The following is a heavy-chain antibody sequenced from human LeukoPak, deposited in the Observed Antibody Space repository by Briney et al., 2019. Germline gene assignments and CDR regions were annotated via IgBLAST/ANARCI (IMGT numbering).Heavy chain of an antibody. CDR2: ISYDGSNK. CDR3: ASGGTPGTTRSGMDV. J-gene: IGHJ6*02. CDR1: GFTFSSYA. D-gene: IGHD1-1*01. V-gene: IGHV3-30*04. Sequence: GGSLRLSCAASGFTFSSYAMHWVRQAPGKGLEWVAVISYDGSNKYYADSVKGRFTISRDNSKNTLYLQMNSLRAEDTAVYYCASGGTPGTTRSGMDVWGQGTTVTVSS.